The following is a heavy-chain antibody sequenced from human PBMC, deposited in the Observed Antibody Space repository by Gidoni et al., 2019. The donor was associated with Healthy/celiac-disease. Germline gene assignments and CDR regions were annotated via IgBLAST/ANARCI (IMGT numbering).Heavy chain of an antibody. CDR3: ARRQQQLEALVDY. Sequence: EVQLVESGGGLVKPGGSLRLSCAASGFTFSRYSMNWVRQAPGKGLEVVSYISSSRSYIYYADSVKGRFTISRDNAKNALYLQMNSLRAEDTAVYDCARRQQQLEALVDYWGQGTLVTVSS. CDR2: ISSSRSYI. D-gene: IGHD6-13*01. J-gene: IGHJ4*02. V-gene: IGHV3-21*01. CDR1: GFTFSRYS.